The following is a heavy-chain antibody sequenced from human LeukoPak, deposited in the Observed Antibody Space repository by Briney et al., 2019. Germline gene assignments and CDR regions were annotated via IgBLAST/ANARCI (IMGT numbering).Heavy chain of an antibody. J-gene: IGHJ4*02. CDR3: AKAYSGSRGYYFDY. Sequence: GGSLRLSCAASGFTFSNYAMTWVRQAPGKGLEWVSSISSSGADTYNADSVKGRFTISRDNSKNTLYLQMNSLRAEDTAVYCCAKAYSGSRGYYFDYWGQGTLVTVSS. V-gene: IGHV3-23*01. CDR2: ISSSGADT. CDR1: GFTFSNYA. D-gene: IGHD1-26*01.